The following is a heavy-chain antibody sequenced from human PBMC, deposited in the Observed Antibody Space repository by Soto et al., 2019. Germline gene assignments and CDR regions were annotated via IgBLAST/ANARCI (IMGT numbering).Heavy chain of an antibody. V-gene: IGHV1-18*04. CDR1: GYTFTSYG. Sequence: GASVKVSCKASGYTFTSYGLNWVRQAPGQGLEWMGWITAYNDNTNYAQKVQDRAILTIDTSTTTGYMELRSLRSDDTAVYYCARGQIQSDFDYWGQGTLVTVSS. CDR2: ITAYNDNT. CDR3: ARGQIQSDFDY. J-gene: IGHJ4*02. D-gene: IGHD3-3*01.